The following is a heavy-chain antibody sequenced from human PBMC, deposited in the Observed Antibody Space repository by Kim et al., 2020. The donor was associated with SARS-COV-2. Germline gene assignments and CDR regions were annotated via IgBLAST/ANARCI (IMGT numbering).Heavy chain of an antibody. CDR3: AKDEGLRYFDWLLWPFDY. Sequence: GGSLRLSCAASGFTFSSYAMSWVRQAPGKGLEWVSAISGSGGSTYYADSVKGRFTISRDNSKNTLYLQMNSLRAEDTAVYYCAKDEGLRYFDWLLWPFDYWGQGALVTDS. CDR2: ISGSGGST. D-gene: IGHD3-9*01. CDR1: GFTFSSYA. J-gene: IGHJ4*02. V-gene: IGHV3-23*01.